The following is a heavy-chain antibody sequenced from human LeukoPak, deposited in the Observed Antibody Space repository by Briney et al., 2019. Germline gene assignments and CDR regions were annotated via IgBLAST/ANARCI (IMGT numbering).Heavy chain of an antibody. CDR3: ARDHYGSSGYYNYYYMDV. J-gene: IGHJ6*03. V-gene: IGHV1-46*01. D-gene: IGHD3-22*01. CDR1: GYTFTSYY. Sequence: ASVKVSCKASGYTFTSYYMHWVRQAPGQGLEWMGIINPSGGSTSYAQKFQGRVTMTRDMSTSTVYMELSSLRSEDTAVYYCARDHYGSSGYYNYYYMDVWGKGTTVTVSS. CDR2: INPSGGST.